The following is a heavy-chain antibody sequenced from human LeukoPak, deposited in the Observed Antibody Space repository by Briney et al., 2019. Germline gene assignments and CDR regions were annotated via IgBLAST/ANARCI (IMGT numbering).Heavy chain of an antibody. J-gene: IGHJ4*02. CDR1: GFTFCSYA. CDR3: AKDRGYFDWLLYTLDY. Sequence: PGGSLRLSCAASGFTFCSYAMSWVRQAPGKGLEWVSAISGSGGSTYFADSVKGRFTISRDNSKNTLYLQMNSLRAEDTAVYYCAKDRGYFDWLLYTLDYWGQGTLVTVSS. D-gene: IGHD3-9*01. CDR2: ISGSGGST. V-gene: IGHV3-23*01.